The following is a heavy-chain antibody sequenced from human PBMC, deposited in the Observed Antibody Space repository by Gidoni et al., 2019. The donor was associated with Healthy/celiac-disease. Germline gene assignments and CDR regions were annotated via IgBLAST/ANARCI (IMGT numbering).Heavy chain of an antibody. J-gene: IGHJ2*01. D-gene: IGHD3-3*01. CDR2: ISSSCSTI. Sequence: EVQLVESGGGLVQPGESLRLSCAASGFPFSSYEMNWVRQAPGKGLEWVSYISSSCSTIYYADSVKGRFTISRDNAKNSLYLQMNSLRAEDTAVYYCARDLGRGYYYWYFDLWGRGTLVTVSS. V-gene: IGHV3-48*03. CDR3: ARDLGRGYYYWYFDL. CDR1: GFPFSSYE.